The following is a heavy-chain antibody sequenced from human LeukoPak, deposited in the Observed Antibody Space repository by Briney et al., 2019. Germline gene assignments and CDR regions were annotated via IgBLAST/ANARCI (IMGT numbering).Heavy chain of an antibody. CDR3: ARARIAVAYFDY. CDR2: INPNSGGT. V-gene: IGHV1-2*02. D-gene: IGHD6-19*01. Sequence: ASVKASCKASGYTFTGYYMHWVRQAPGQGLEWMGWINPNSGGTNYAQKFQGRVTMTRDTSISTAYMELSRLRSDDTAVYYCARARIAVAYFDYWGQGTLVTVSS. CDR1: GYTFTGYY. J-gene: IGHJ4*02.